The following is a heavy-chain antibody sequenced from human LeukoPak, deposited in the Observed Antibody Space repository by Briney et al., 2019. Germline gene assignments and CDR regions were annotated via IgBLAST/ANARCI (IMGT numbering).Heavy chain of an antibody. CDR1: GGSISSSSYY. D-gene: IGHD4-11*01. J-gene: IGHJ4*02. V-gene: IGHV4-39*01. Sequence: PETLSLTCTVSGGSISSSSYYWGWIRQPPGKGLEWIGSIYYSGSTYYNPSLKSRVTISVDTSKNQFSLKLSSVTAADTAVYYCARLHTTKPDYWGQGTLVTVSS. CDR3: ARLHTTKPDY. CDR2: IYYSGST.